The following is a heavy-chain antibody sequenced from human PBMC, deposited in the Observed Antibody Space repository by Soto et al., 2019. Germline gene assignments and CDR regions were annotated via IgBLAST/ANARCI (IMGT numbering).Heavy chain of an antibody. CDR3: ARGYGGYVGGFDP. D-gene: IGHD4-17*01. J-gene: IGHJ5*02. Sequence: QVQLVQSGAEVKKPGASVKVSCKASGYTFTSYAMHWVRQAPGQRLEWMGWINAGNGNTKYSQKFQGRVTITRDTSASTAYMELSSLRSEDTAVYYCARGYGGYVGGFDPWGQGTLVTVSS. CDR1: GYTFTSYA. CDR2: INAGNGNT. V-gene: IGHV1-3*01.